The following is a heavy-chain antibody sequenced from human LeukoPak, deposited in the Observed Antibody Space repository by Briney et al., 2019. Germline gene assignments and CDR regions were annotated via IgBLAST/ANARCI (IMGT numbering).Heavy chain of an antibody. CDR3: ARGIPTALRGPPFDP. CDR2: INHSGST. V-gene: IGHV4-34*01. CDR1: GGSFSGYY. J-gene: IGHJ5*02. Sequence: SETLSLTCAVDGGSFSGYYWRWIRQPPGKGLEWVGEINHSGSTNYNPCLKRRVTISVATSKNQSSLKLSSLTAADTAVYYCARGIPTALRGPPFDPWGQGTLVTVSS.